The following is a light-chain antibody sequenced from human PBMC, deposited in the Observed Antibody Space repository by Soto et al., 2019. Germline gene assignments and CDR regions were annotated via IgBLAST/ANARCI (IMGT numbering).Light chain of an antibody. Sequence: DIQMTQSPSSMSASVGDRVTITCRASQSIRNFLNWYQHKPGKAPELLIHSASTLETGVPSRFSCSVSGTDFTLTISCLQPDDFATYYCQQSYSTPPITFGQGTRLEIK. CDR1: QSIRNF. V-gene: IGKV1-39*01. J-gene: IGKJ5*01. CDR3: QQSYSTPPIT. CDR2: SAS.